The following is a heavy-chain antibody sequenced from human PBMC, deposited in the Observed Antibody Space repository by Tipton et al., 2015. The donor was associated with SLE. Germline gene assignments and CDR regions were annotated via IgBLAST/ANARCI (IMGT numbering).Heavy chain of an antibody. J-gene: IGHJ2*01. CDR3: ARDRYCGGGSCFDWFFDL. CDR1: GFTFSSYV. D-gene: IGHD2-15*01. CDR2: IYHSGST. V-gene: IGHV4-59*01. Sequence: LRLSCAASGFTFSSYVMHWVRQPPGKGLEWIGYIYHSGSTNYNPSLKSRVTMSVDTSENQFSLKLTSVTAADTAVYYCARDRYCGGGSCFDWFFDLWGRGTLVTVSS.